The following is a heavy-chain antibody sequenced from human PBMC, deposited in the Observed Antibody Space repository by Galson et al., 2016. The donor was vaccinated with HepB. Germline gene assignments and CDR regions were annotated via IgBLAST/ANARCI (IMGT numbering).Heavy chain of an antibody. Sequence: SETLSLTCAVSGGSISSTHWWSWVRQPPGKGLEWIGEIYNSGSTNYNPSLRGRVTLSVDKSKNQFSLSLGSVTAADTALYYCAREVKEYHDSAHSPGYYYYMDVGGKGSMVTVSS. CDR1: GGSISSTHW. CDR2: IYNSGST. V-gene: IGHV4-4*02. CDR3: AREVKEYHDSAHSPGYYYYMDV. D-gene: IGHD3-22*01. J-gene: IGHJ6*03.